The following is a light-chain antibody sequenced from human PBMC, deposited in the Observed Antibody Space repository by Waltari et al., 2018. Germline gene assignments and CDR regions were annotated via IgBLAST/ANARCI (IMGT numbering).Light chain of an antibody. Sequence: DIQMTQSPSSLSASVGDRVTIPCRASQGISSYLNWYQQKPGKAPKLLIYAASSLQSGGPSRFSGSGSGTDFTLTISSLQPEDFATYYCQQSYSTPWTFGQGTKVEIK. CDR3: QQSYSTPWT. V-gene: IGKV1-39*01. CDR2: AAS. CDR1: QGISSY. J-gene: IGKJ1*01.